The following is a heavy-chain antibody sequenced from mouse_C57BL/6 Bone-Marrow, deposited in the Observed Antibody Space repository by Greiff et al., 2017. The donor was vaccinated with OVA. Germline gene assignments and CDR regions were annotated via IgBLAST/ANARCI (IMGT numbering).Heavy chain of an antibody. CDR2: INPYNGGT. CDR1: GYKFTDYY. V-gene: IGHV1-19*01. D-gene: IGHD2-3*01. CDR3: AREGAYDSDPFAY. Sequence: EVQLQQSGPVLVKPGASVKMSCKASGYKFTDYYMNWVKQSHGKSLEWIGVINPYNGGTTYNQKFKGKATLTVDKSSSTADMELNSLTSEDSAVYYCAREGAYDSDPFAYWGQGTLVTVSA. J-gene: IGHJ3*01.